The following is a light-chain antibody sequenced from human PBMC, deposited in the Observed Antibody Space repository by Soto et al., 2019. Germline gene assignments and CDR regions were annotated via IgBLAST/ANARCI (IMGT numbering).Light chain of an antibody. J-gene: IGLJ2*01. CDR3: QSYARSPRSV. CDR1: SSNIGAGYD. V-gene: IGLV1-40*01. CDR2: GNS. Sequence: QSVLTQPPSVSGAPGQRVTISCTGSSSNIGAGYDVHWYQQLPGTAPKLLIYGNSKRPSGVPDRFSGSKSGTSASLAITGLQAEYEADYYCQSYARSPRSVFGGGTQLTVL.